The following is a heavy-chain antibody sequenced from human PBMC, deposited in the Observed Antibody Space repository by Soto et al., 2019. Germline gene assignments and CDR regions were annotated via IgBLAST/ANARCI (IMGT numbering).Heavy chain of an antibody. Sequence: EVQLLESGGGLVQPGGSLRLSCAGSGFTFRAYTMAWVRQAPGKGLEWVSGIDGRDGTYYADSVKGRFNISRDSSRNTLFLQMKSLRADDTAVYYCATHGPVTARIRFAYGGQGALVTVS. D-gene: IGHD2-21*02. J-gene: IGHJ4*02. CDR2: IDGRDGT. CDR1: GFTFRAYT. V-gene: IGHV3-23*01. CDR3: ATHGPVTARIRFAY.